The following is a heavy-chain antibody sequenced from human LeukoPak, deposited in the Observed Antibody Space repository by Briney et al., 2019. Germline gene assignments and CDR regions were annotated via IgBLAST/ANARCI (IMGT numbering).Heavy chain of an antibody. J-gene: IGHJ4*02. CDR2: TYSRSTWYN. V-gene: IGHV6-1*01. CDR3: ARGGSYFDY. Sequence: SQTLSLTCALSGDSVSSNSAVWNWIRQSPSRGLEWLGRTYSRSTWYNDYAVSVKSQITINPDTSKNQFSLQLNSVTPEDTAVYYCARGGSYFDYWGRGSLVTVSS. CDR1: GDSVSSNSAV. D-gene: IGHD1-26*01.